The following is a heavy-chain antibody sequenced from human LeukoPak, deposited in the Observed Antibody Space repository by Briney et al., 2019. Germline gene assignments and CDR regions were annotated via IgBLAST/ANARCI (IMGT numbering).Heavy chain of an antibody. CDR2: IYHSGST. CDR3: AREGGDYDILTGWRTNWFDP. Sequence: ASGALSLPCSVSGSSLNGYYWGWVRPPPGEGLGGDGGIYHSGSTYYNPSLKSRVTISVDTSKNQFSLKLSSVTAADTAVYYCAREGGDYDILTGWRTNWFDPWGQGTLVTVSS. V-gene: IGHV4-38-2*02. J-gene: IGHJ5*02. D-gene: IGHD3-9*01. CDR1: GSSLNGYY.